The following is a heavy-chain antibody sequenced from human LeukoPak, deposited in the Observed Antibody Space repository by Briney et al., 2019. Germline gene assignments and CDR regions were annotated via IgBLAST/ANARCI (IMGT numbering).Heavy chain of an antibody. CDR2: IYSGGST. J-gene: IGHJ5*02. CDR3: ARHYCSGGSCYAPDWFDP. V-gene: IGHV3-53*01. CDR1: GFTVSSNY. Sequence: PGGSLRLSCAASGFTVSSNYMSWVRQAPGKGLEWVSVIYSGGSTHYADSVKGRFTISRDNSKNTLYLQMNSLRAEDTAVYYCARHYCSGGSCYAPDWFDPWGQGTLVTVSS. D-gene: IGHD2-15*01.